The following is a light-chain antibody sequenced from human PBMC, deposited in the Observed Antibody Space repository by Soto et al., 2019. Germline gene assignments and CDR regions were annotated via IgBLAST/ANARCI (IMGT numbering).Light chain of an antibody. Sequence: QSALTQPPSASGTPGQRVTISCSGSSSNIGSNYVYWYQQLPGTAPKLLIYRNNQRPSGVPDRFSGSKSGTSASLAISGLRSEDEADYYCAAWDDSLRVVFGEGTKLTVL. CDR2: RNN. CDR3: AAWDDSLRVV. V-gene: IGLV1-47*01. J-gene: IGLJ2*01. CDR1: SSNIGSNY.